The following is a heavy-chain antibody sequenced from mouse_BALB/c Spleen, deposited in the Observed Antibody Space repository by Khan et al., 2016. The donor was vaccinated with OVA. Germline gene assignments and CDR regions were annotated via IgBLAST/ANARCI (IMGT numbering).Heavy chain of an antibody. J-gene: IGHJ2*01. D-gene: IGHD2-1*01. CDR3: ARRCLPWVFRN. CDR1: GYTFINYW. CDR2: INPRTGYT. Sequence: QVQLQQSGAELAKPGASVKMSCKASGYTFINYWILWVKQRPGQGLEWIGYINPRTGYTEYNQNFKDKATLTADKSSSTAYMQLSSLTSEDSAVFYSARRCLPWVFRNWGQGTTLTVSS. V-gene: IGHV1-7*01.